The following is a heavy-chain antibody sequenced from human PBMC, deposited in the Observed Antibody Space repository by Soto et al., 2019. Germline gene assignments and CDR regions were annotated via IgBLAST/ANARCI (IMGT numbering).Heavy chain of an antibody. J-gene: IGHJ4*02. D-gene: IGHD2-15*01. CDR1: GFSLSTSGAG. V-gene: IGHV2-5*02. CDR2: IYWDDDK. CDR3: AHSGCSRSICYLVCLSH. Sequence: SGPTLVNPTPTLTLTCTLSGFSLSTSGAGVGWIRQPPGKALEWLALIYWDDDKRYSPSLKSRLTITKDTSKNQVVLTMTNMEPVYAATYYCAHSGCSRSICYLVCLSHWGQGTLVAVPS.